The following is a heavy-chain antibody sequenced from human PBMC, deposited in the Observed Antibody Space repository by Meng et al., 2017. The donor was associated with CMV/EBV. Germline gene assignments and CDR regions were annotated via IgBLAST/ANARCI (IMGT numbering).Heavy chain of an antibody. J-gene: IGHJ4*02. Sequence: GGSLRLSCAAAGFTFSTAWMSWVRQPPGKGLEWVGRMKSNIDGGTTDHAAPVNGRFTSPRDDSKNTLYLQMNSLKTENTAVYYCTADHGNSPSCYTWEPDYWGQGTLVTVSS. CDR3: TADHGNSPSCYTWEPDY. V-gene: IGHV3-15*01. CDR2: MKSNIDGGTT. D-gene: IGHD2-2*02. CDR1: GFTFSTAW.